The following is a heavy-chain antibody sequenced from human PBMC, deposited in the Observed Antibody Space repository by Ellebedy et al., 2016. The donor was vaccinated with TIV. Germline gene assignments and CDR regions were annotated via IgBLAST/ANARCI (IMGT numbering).Heavy chain of an antibody. V-gene: IGHV3-23*01. D-gene: IGHD1-26*01. CDR1: GFTFSSYA. J-gene: IGHJ4*02. CDR2: ISGSGGST. Sequence: GGSLRLSXAASGFTFSSYAMSWVRQAPGKGLEWVSAISGSGGSTYYADSVKGRFTISRDNSKNTLYLQMNSLRAEDTAVYYCAKDVDGSDVVDYWGQGTLVTVSS. CDR3: AKDVDGSDVVDY.